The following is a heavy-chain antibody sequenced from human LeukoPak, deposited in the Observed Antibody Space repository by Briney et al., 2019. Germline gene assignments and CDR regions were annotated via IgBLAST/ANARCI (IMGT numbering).Heavy chain of an antibody. CDR1: GFTFSSYW. V-gene: IGHV3-7*01. CDR2: IKQDGSEK. J-gene: IGHJ4*02. D-gene: IGHD5-18*01. CDR3: AREAYSYGYGGLFDY. Sequence: GGSLRLSCAASGFTFSSYWMSWVRQAPGKGLEWVANIKQDGSEKYYVDSVKGRFTISRDNAKNSLYLQMNSLRAEDTAVYYCAREAYSYGYGGLFDYWGRGTLVTVSS.